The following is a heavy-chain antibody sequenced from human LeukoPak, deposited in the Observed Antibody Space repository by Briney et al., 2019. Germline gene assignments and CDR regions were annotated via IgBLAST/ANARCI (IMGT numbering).Heavy chain of an antibody. CDR3: AKDVRWTRPLDY. V-gene: IGHV3-23*01. CDR1: GFPFSSYA. D-gene: IGHD1-14*01. CDR2: ISGSGGST. Sequence: GSLILSSAASGFPFSSYAMSWVRQAPGKGLEWVSAISGSGGSTYYADSVKGRFTISRDNSKNTLYLQMNSLRAEDTAVYYCAKDVRWTRPLDYWGQGTLVTVSS. J-gene: IGHJ4*02.